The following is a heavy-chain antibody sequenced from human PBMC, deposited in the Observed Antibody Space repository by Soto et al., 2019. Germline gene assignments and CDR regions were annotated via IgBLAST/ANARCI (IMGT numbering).Heavy chain of an antibody. D-gene: IGHD3-10*01. J-gene: IGHJ5*02. CDR3: AKDAISMVRRVNNWFDP. Sequence: EVQLLESGGGLVQPGGSLTLSCAASGFTFSSYAMTWVRQAPGKGLEWVSGISGGGGVSTYYADSVTGRFTISRDNSMNTLYLQMSGLSAEDTAVYYCAKDAISMVRRVNNWFDPWGQGTLVTVSS. CDR1: GFTFSSYA. V-gene: IGHV3-23*01. CDR2: ISGGGGVST.